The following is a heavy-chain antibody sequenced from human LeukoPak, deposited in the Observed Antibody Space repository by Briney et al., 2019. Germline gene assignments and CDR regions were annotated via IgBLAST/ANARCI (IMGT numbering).Heavy chain of an antibody. Sequence: GGSLRLSCAASGFTFSSYAMHWVRQAPGKGLEWVAVISYDGSNKYYADSVKGRFTISRDNSKNTLYLQMNSLRAEDTAVYYCARVNRVSGGNPKGDYYYMDVWGKGTTVTVSS. CDR2: ISYDGSNK. D-gene: IGHD4-23*01. V-gene: IGHV3-30-3*01. CDR3: ARVNRVSGGNPKGDYYYMDV. J-gene: IGHJ6*03. CDR1: GFTFSSYA.